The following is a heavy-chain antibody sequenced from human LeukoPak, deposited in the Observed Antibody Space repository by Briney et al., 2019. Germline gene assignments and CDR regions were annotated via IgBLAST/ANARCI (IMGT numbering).Heavy chain of an antibody. CDR2: ISYDATYK. J-gene: IGHJ6*02. CDR1: GFTFSDYV. CDR3: AKRYCTTTSCSYYLYYGLDV. V-gene: IGHV3-30*18. D-gene: IGHD2-2*01. Sequence: ERSLRLSCAASGFTFSDYVMHWVRQAPGKGLAWVAVISYDATYKYYADSVEGRFTISRDNSKNTLYLQMNSLRAEDTAVYYCAKRYCTTTSCSYYLYYGLDVWGQGTTVTVSS.